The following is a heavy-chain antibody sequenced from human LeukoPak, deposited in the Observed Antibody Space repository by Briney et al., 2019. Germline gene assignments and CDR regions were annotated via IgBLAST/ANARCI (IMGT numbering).Heavy chain of an antibody. CDR2: IKQDGSEK. D-gene: IGHD3-3*01. CDR3: ARPYDFWSRDAFDI. V-gene: IGHV3-7*01. J-gene: IGHJ3*02. CDR1: GFTFDDYG. Sequence: GGSLRLSCAASGFTFDDYGMSWVRQVPGKGLEWVANIKQDGSEKYYVDSVRGRFTISRDNANNSLHLQMNSLRAEDTAVYYCARPYDFWSRDAFDIWGQGTMVTVSS.